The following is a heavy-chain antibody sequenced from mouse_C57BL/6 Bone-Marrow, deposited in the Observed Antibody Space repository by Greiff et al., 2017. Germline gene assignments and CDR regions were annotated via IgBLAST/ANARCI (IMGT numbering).Heavy chain of an antibody. Sequence: EVQLQESGGGLVKPGGSLKLSCAASGFTFSSYAMSWVRQTPEKRLEWVATISDGGSYTYYPDNVKGRFTISRDNAKNNLYLQMSHLKSEDTAMYYCARDRGYYFYAMDYWGQGTSVTVSS. D-gene: IGHD3-1*01. V-gene: IGHV5-4*01. J-gene: IGHJ4*01. CDR3: ARDRGYYFYAMDY. CDR2: ISDGGSYT. CDR1: GFTFSSYA.